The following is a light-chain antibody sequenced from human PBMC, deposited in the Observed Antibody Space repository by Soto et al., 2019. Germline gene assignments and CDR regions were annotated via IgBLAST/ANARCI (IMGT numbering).Light chain of an antibody. CDR1: SSDVGGYNY. CDR3: SSYTISSPYV. Sequence: QSALTQPASVSGSPGQSITISCTGTSSDVGGYNYVSWYQQHPGKAPKLMIYDVSNRPSGVSNRFSGSKSGNTASLTISGLQAEDEADYYCSSYTISSPYVVGTGTKLTVL. CDR2: DVS. J-gene: IGLJ1*01. V-gene: IGLV2-14*01.